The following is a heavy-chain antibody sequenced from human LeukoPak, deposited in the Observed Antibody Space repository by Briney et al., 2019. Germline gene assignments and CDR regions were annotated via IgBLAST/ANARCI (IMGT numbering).Heavy chain of an antibody. D-gene: IGHD6-6*01. CDR1: GGSMSSGDYY. J-gene: IGHJ6*03. Sequence: SETLSLTCTVSGGSMSSGDYYWSWIRQPPGKGLEWIGYIYYSGSTYYNPSLKSRVTISVDTSKNQFSLKLSSVTAADTALYYCARESSGSGPFYYYYYMDVWGQGTTVTVSS. V-gene: IGHV4-30-4*08. CDR2: IYYSGST. CDR3: ARESSGSGPFYYYYYMDV.